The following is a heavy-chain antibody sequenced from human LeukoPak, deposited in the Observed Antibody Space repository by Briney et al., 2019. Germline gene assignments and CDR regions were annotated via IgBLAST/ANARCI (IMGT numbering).Heavy chain of an antibody. D-gene: IGHD4-11*01. CDR3: ARDRRINTDSSFLTTGVFDS. J-gene: IGHJ4*02. CDR2: IHANGDT. CDR1: GVSISSNY. V-gene: IGHV4-4*08. Sequence: PSETLSLTCTVSGVSISSNYWSWIRQPPGKGLEWNGLEWIGYIHANGDTNYNPSLNRRVTMSLDSSRRHLSLNLSSLTAADTAVYYCARDRRINTDSSFLTTGVFDSWGQGTLVTVSS.